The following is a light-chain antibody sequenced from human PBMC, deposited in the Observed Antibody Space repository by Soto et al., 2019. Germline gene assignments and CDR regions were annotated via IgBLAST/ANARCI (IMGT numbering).Light chain of an antibody. CDR1: QSVSSY. Sequence: EIVLTQSPATLSLSPGERATLSCRASQSVSSYLAWYQQKPGQTPRLLIYDASNRATGIPARFSGSGSGTDFTLTITSLEPEDIAVYYCQERSNWPIFTFGPGTKVEIK. J-gene: IGKJ3*01. CDR2: DAS. V-gene: IGKV3-11*01. CDR3: QERSNWPIFT.